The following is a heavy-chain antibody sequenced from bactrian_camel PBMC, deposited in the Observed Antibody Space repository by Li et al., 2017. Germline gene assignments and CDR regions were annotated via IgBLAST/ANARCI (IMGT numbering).Heavy chain of an antibody. V-gene: IGHV3S1*01. CDR2: IATGSGNT. Sequence: HVQLVESGGGSVQAGGSLRLSFAASGYTYNRNCMAWFRQAPGKEREGVARIATGSGNTYYADSVKGRFTISQDSAKNAVYLQMNNLQPEDTGMYYCAAAVREYCGNDLLRRAFGYWGQGTQVTVS. CDR3: AAAVREYCGNDLLRRAFGY. D-gene: IGHD2*01. J-gene: IGHJ6*01. CDR1: GYTYNRNC.